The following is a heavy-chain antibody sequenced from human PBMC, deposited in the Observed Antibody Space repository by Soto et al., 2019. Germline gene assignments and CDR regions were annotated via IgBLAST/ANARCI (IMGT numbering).Heavy chain of an antibody. J-gene: IGHJ4*02. CDR2: IFSADNT. V-gene: IGHV3-53*01. CDR1: GFTVSSNY. CDR3: AITGAGYYIV. D-gene: IGHD3-3*01. Sequence: GGSLRLSCAASGFTVSSNYLSWVRQAPGKGLEWVSVIFSADNTHYADSVKGRFTISRDNSKNTVFLQMNSLRAEDTAVYYCAITGAGYYIVWGQGTPVT.